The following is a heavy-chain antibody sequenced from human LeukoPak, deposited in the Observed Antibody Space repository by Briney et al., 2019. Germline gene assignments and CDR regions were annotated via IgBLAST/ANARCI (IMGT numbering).Heavy chain of an antibody. CDR3: ARQVAGFYYYYYYMDV. D-gene: IGHD6-19*01. Sequence: PSETLSLTCTVSGGSISSSSYYWGWIRQPPGKGLEWIGSIYYSGSTYYNPSLKSRVTISVDTSKNQFSLKLSSVTAADTAVYYCARQVAGFYYYYYYMDVWGKGTTVTVSS. CDR2: IYYSGST. CDR1: GGSISSSSYY. V-gene: IGHV4-39*01. J-gene: IGHJ6*03.